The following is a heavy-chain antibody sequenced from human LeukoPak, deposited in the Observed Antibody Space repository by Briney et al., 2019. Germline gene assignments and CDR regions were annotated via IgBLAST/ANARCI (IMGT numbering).Heavy chain of an antibody. D-gene: IGHD3-3*01. CDR3: ARDRAWNYFDS. J-gene: IGHJ4*02. Sequence: PGRSLRLSCAPSGFTFSNHGMHWVRQAPGKGLEWVAIILSDGSRKYYAHSVEGRFTISRDNSKNTLYLQMDSLRAEDTAVYYCARDRAWNYFDSWGQGTLVTVSS. CDR2: ILSDGSRK. V-gene: IGHV3-30*03. CDR1: GFTFSNHG.